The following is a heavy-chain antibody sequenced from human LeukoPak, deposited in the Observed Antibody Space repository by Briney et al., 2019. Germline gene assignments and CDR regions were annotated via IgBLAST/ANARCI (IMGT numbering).Heavy chain of an antibody. CDR1: GFTFSSYA. Sequence: GGSLRLSCAASGFTFSSYAMSWVRQAPGKGLEWVSAISGSGGSTYYADSVKGRFTISRDNSKNTLYLQMNSLRAEDTAVYYCAKGRYYYDSSGYYYPRLDAFDIWGQGTMVTVSS. J-gene: IGHJ3*02. V-gene: IGHV3-23*01. CDR2: ISGSGGST. D-gene: IGHD3-22*01. CDR3: AKGRYYYDSSGYYYPRLDAFDI.